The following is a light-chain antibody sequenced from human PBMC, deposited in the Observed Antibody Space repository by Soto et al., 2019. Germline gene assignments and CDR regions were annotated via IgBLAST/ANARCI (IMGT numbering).Light chain of an antibody. V-gene: IGKV3-15*01. CDR3: HHYNTWPSFT. CDR1: QSVSSN. J-gene: IGKJ3*01. CDR2: GAS. Sequence: EMVMTQSPATLSVSPGESATLSCRASQSVSSNLAWYQQKPGQTPRLLIYGASTRATGIPARFSGSGSGTEFTLTISSLQSEDFAVYYCHHYNTWPSFTFGPGTKVDVK.